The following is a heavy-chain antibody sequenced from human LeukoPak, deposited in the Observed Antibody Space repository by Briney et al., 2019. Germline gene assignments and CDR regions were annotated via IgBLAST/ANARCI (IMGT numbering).Heavy chain of an antibody. Sequence: PSQTLSLTCAVSGGSISSGGYSWSWIRQPPGKGLEWIGYIYHSGSTYYNPSPKSRVTISVDRSKNQFSLKLSSVTAADTAVYYCARWGYGGPSYWYFDLWGRGTLVTVSS. CDR2: IYHSGST. J-gene: IGHJ2*01. D-gene: IGHD4-23*01. CDR3: ARWGYGGPSYWYFDL. V-gene: IGHV4-30-2*01. CDR1: GGSISSGGYS.